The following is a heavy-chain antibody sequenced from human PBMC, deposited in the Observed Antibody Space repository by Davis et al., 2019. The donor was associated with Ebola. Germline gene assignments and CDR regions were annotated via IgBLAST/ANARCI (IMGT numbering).Heavy chain of an antibody. V-gene: IGHV4-59*06. Sequence: MPSETLSLTCTVSGGSISSYYWSWIRQPPGKGLEWIGYIYFTGTTYYNPSLKSRVTISADTSKNQLSLKLRSVTAADTAVYYCARYPARIRTAFDYWGQGTLVTVSS. D-gene: IGHD5-18*01. CDR1: GGSISSYY. CDR3: ARYPARIRTAFDY. J-gene: IGHJ4*02. CDR2: IYFTGTT.